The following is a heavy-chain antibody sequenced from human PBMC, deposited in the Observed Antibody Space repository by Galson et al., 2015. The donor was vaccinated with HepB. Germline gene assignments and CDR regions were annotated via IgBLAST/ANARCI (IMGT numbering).Heavy chain of an antibody. CDR2: IKRDGSQE. CDR3: ARIIPLGYYDY. D-gene: IGHD2-15*01. Sequence: SLRLSCAASGFTFSDYWMTWVRQAPGKGLEWVAYIKRDGSQEDYVDSVKSRFIISRDNAQNSLYLQMNSLRVEDTAVYYCARIIPLGYYDYWGQGTLVTVSS. J-gene: IGHJ4*02. V-gene: IGHV3-7*01. CDR1: GFTFSDYW.